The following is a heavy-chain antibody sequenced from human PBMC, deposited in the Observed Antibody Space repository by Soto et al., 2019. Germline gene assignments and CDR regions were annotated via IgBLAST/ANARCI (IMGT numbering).Heavy chain of an antibody. V-gene: IGHV1-3*01. Sequence: NFQGRLTITRDTSANTVYMDLSSLKFEDTAVYYCARLNSIVPGFGSNAFDIWGQGTMVTVSS. J-gene: IGHJ3*02. CDR3: ARLNSIVPGFGSNAFDI. D-gene: IGHD3-10*01.